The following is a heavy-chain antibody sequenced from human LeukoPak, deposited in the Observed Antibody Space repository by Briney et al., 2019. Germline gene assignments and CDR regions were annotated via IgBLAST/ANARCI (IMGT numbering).Heavy chain of an antibody. J-gene: IGHJ6*02. CDR1: GGSISIYY. CDR3: ASDILTGYYGMDV. D-gene: IGHD3-9*01. V-gene: IGHV4-59*01. Sequence: SETLSLTCTVSGGSISIYYWSWIRQPPGKGLEWIGYIYYSGSTNYNPSLKSRVTISVDTSKNQFSLKLSSVTAADTAVYYCASDILTGYYGMDVWGQGTTVTVSS. CDR2: IYYSGST.